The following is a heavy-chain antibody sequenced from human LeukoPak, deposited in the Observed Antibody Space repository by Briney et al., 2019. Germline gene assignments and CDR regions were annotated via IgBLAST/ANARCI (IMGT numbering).Heavy chain of an antibody. CDR3: ARVFSPIQLWPHDAFDI. CDR1: GFTFSSYS. D-gene: IGHD5-18*01. Sequence: GGSLRLSCAASGFTFSSYSMNWVRQAPGKGLEWVSYISSSSSTIYYADSVKGRFTISRDNAKNSLYLQMNSLRAEDTAVYYCARVFSPIQLWPHDAFDIWGQGTMVTVSS. V-gene: IGHV3-48*01. CDR2: ISSSSSTI. J-gene: IGHJ3*02.